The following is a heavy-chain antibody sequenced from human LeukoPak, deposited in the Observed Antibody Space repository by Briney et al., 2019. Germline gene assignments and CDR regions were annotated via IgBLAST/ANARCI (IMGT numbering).Heavy chain of an antibody. D-gene: IGHD3-3*01. J-gene: IGHJ6*02. CDR3: ARSGLNDFWSGYPPSGMDV. Sequence: SETLSLTCAVSGGSISSGGYSWSWIRQPPGKGLEWIGCIYHSGSTYYNPSLKSRVTISVDRSKNQFSLKLSSVTAADTAVYYCARSGLNDFWSGYPPSGMDVWGQGTTVTVSS. CDR1: GGSISSGGYS. V-gene: IGHV4-30-2*01. CDR2: IYHSGST.